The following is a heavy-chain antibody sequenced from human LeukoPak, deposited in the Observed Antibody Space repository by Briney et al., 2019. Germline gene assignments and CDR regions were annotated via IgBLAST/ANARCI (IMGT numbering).Heavy chain of an antibody. J-gene: IGHJ4*02. D-gene: IGHD1-26*01. V-gene: IGHV3-7*01. CDR2: IKQDGSEK. CDR1: GFTFSSYW. Sequence: GGSLRLSCAASGFTFSSYWLSWVRQAPGKGLEWVANIKQDGSEKYYVDSVKGRFTISRYNAKNSLYLQMNSLRAEDTAVYYCARDLTQWGASYPDYWGQASLVTVSS. CDR3: ARDLTQWGASYPDY.